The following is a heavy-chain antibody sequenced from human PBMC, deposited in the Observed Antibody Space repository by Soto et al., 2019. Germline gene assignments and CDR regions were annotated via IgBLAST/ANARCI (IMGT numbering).Heavy chain of an antibody. CDR1: GFTFSSYA. D-gene: IGHD6-13*01. J-gene: IGHJ4*02. Sequence: PGGSLRLSCAASGFTFSSYAMSWVRQAPGKGLEWVSAISGSGGSTYYADYVKGRFTISRDNSKNTLYLQMNSLRAEDTAVYYCAKENGYSSSWFEFDYWGQGTLVTVSS. CDR3: AKENGYSSSWFEFDY. CDR2: ISGSGGST. V-gene: IGHV3-23*01.